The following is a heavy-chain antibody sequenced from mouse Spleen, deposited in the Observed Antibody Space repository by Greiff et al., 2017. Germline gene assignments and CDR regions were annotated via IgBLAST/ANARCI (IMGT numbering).Heavy chain of an antibody. V-gene: IGHV5-6*01. J-gene: IGHJ2*01. Sequence: EVQRVESGGDLVKPGGSLKLSCAASGFTFSSYGMSWVRQTPDKRLEWVATISSGGSYTYYPDSVKGRFTISRDNAKNTLYLQMSSLKSEDTAMYYCARLGTGVYYFDYWGQGTTLTVSS. CDR3: ARLGTGVYYFDY. CDR2: ISSGGSYT. D-gene: IGHD3-3*01. CDR1: GFTFSSYG.